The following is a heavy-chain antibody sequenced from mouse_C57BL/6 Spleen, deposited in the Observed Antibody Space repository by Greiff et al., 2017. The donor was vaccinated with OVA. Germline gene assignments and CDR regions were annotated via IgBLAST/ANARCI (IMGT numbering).Heavy chain of an antibody. CDR3: TRISTDWYFDV. J-gene: IGHJ1*03. CDR1: GYTFTDYE. V-gene: IGHV1-15*01. D-gene: IGHD1-1*01. CDR2: IDPETGGT. Sequence: QVQLQQSGAELVRPGASVTLSCKASGYTFTDYEMHWVKQTPVHGLEWIGAIDPETGGTAYNQKFKGKAILTADKSSSTAYMELRSLTSEDSAVYYCTRISTDWYFDVWGTGTTVTVSS.